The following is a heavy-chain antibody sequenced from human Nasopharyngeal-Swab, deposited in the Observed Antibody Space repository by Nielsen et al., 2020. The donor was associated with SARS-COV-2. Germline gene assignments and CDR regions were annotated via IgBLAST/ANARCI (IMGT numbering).Heavy chain of an antibody. Sequence: ASVQVSCKASGCYFTTYDFNWVRQATGQGLEWMGWMNPNSGNTGYAQKFQGRVTMTRNTSIRTAYMELSSLRSEDTAVYYCARGGVGAVRGALDYWGQGTQVTVSS. CDR1: GCYFTTYD. V-gene: IGHV1-8*01. CDR3: ARGGVGAVRGALDY. J-gene: IGHJ4*02. D-gene: IGHD1-26*01. CDR2: MNPNSGNT.